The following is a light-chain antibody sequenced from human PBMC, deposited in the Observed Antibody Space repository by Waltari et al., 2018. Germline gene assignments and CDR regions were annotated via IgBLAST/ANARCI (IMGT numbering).Light chain of an antibody. CDR1: STGSYY. J-gene: IGLJ2*01. V-gene: IGLV3-19*01. CDR2: GKN. CDR3: HSRDASGVGGS. Sequence: SSELTQDPAVSAAMGTTVRITCQENSTGSYYSSWYQQRPGQAPIILIYGKNSRPSGVPDRFSGSSSDNTASLTITGAQAEDEATYYCHSRDASGVGGSFGGGTKLTVL.